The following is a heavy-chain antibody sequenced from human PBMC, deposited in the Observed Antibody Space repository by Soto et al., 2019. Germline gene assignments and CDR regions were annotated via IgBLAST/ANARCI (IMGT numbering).Heavy chain of an antibody. J-gene: IGHJ6*02. CDR3: ARAKYDSSGYYYYYGMDV. D-gene: IGHD3-22*01. CDR2: INHSGST. CDR1: GGSFSGYY. Sequence: SETLSLTCAVYGGSFSGYYWSWIRQPPGKGLEWIGEINHSGSTNYNPSLKSRVTISVDTSKNQFSLKLSSVTAADTAVYYCARAKYDSSGYYYYYGMDVWGQGTTVTVS. V-gene: IGHV4-34*01.